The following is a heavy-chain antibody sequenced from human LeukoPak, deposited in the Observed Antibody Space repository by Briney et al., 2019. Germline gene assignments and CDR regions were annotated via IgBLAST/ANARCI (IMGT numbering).Heavy chain of an antibody. J-gene: IGHJ4*02. D-gene: IGHD3-22*01. V-gene: IGHV1-18*01. CDR2: ISAYNGNT. CDR1: GYTFTSYG. Sequence: ASVKVSCKASGYTFTSYGISWVRQAPGQGLEWMGWISAYNGNTNYAQKLQGRVTMTTDTSTSTAYLEPRSLRSDDTAVYYCVSSYDSSGYYGVWGQGTLVTVSS. CDR3: VSSYDSSGYYGV.